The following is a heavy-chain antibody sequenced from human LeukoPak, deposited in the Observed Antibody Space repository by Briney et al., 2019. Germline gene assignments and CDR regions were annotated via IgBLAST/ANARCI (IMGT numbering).Heavy chain of an antibody. CDR2: IIPIFGTA. J-gene: IGHJ3*02. Sequence: SVKVSCKASGGTFSSYAISWVRQAPGQGLEWMGGIIPIFGTANYAQKFQGRVTFTTDESTSTAYMELSSLRSEDTAVYYCASRSTGYSSGWYDGDAFDIWGQGTMVTVSS. V-gene: IGHV1-69*05. CDR1: GGTFSSYA. D-gene: IGHD6-19*01. CDR3: ASRSTGYSSGWYDGDAFDI.